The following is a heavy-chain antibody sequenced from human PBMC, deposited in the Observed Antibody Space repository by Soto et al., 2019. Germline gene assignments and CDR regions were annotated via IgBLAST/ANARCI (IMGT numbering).Heavy chain of an antibody. V-gene: IGHV4-34*01. CDR3: ARVYYDFWSGYYFYYGMDV. CDR1: GGSFSGYY. D-gene: IGHD3-3*01. CDR2: INHSGST. J-gene: IGHJ6*02. Sequence: ETLSLTCAVYGGSFSGYYWSWIRQPPGKGLEWIGEINHSGSTNYNPSLKSRVTISVDTSKNQFSLKLSSVTAADTAVYYCARVYYDFWSGYYFYYGMDVWGQGTTVTVSS.